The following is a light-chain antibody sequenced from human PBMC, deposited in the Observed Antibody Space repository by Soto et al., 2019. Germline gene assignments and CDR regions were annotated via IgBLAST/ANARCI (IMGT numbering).Light chain of an antibody. CDR1: QGIRND. Sequence: AIQRTQSPSSLSASVGDRVTITCRASQGIRNDLGWYQQKPGKAPNLLIYDASILASGVPSRFSGGGFGTEFTLNISSRQSADFAVYYCQQYTNWPWTFGRGTKVDIK. J-gene: IGKJ1*01. V-gene: IGKV1D-13*01. CDR3: QQYTNWPWT. CDR2: DAS.